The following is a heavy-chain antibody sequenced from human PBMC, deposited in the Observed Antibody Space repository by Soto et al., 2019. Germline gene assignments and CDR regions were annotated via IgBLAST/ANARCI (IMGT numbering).Heavy chain of an antibody. D-gene: IGHD2-21*01. Sequence: SVKLSCKASVGTRNDYAFSWLRHAPGQGLEWMGGIIPIFGATNYAQLFQGRLTITADESTRTLYMGLGSLRSDDTAVYYCAIAHSYQHYDMDVWGQGTTVTVSS. CDR3: AIAHSYQHYDMDV. J-gene: IGHJ6*02. CDR1: VGTRNDYA. V-gene: IGHV1-69*13. CDR2: IIPIFGAT.